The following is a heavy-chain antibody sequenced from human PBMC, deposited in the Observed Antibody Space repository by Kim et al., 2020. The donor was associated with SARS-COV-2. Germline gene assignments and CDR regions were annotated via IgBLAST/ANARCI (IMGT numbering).Heavy chain of an antibody. V-gene: IGHV3-48*01. D-gene: IGHD3-10*01. CDR3: ARDLGGYFDY. Sequence: STIDYADPVKGACTISRDNAKTSLCLQMNSLRAEETAVYYCARDLGGYFDYWGQGTLVTVSS. J-gene: IGHJ4*02. CDR2: STI.